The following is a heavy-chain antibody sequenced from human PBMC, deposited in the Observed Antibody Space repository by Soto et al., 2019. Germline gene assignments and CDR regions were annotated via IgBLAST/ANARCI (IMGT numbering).Heavy chain of an antibody. V-gene: IGHV1-18*01. CDR1: GYTFTSYG. Sequence: QVQLVQSGAKVKKPGASVKVSCKASGYTFTSYGISWVRQAPGQGLEWMGWISVYNGNTNYAQKLQGRVTMTTDTSTSTAYMELRSLRSDDTAVYYCAREGLTAMDPYYFDCWGQGTLVTVSS. J-gene: IGHJ4*02. CDR3: AREGLTAMDPYYFDC. CDR2: ISVYNGNT. D-gene: IGHD5-18*01.